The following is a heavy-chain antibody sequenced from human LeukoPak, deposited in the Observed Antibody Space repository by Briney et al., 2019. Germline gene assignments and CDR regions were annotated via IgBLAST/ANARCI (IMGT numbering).Heavy chain of an antibody. CDR1: GFTFSSYS. J-gene: IGHJ4*02. D-gene: IGHD5-18*01. CDR2: ISSSFTYI. Sequence: KPGGSLRLSCAASGFTFSSYSMNWVRQAPGKGLEWVSSISSSFTYIYYADSVKGRFTISRDNAKNSLYLQMNSLRAEDTAVFYCARAGTAMVTAFDYWGQGTLVTVSS. V-gene: IGHV3-21*01. CDR3: ARAGTAMVTAFDY.